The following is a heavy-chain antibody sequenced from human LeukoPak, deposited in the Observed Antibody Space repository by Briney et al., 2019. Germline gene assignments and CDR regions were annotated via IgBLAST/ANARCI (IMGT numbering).Heavy chain of an antibody. CDR2: ISYDGGKR. CDR1: GFTFTYYG. D-gene: IGHD3-10*01. CDR3: AKGLRWFGNFYFSFFDH. Sequence: GGSLRLSCAASGFTFTYYGMHWVRQAPGKGLEWVAFISYDGGKRYFADSVKGRFSISRDNSASALFLDMDSLRTEDTAVYYCAKGLRWFGNFYFSFFDHWGQGILVTVSS. V-gene: IGHV3-30*02. J-gene: IGHJ4*02.